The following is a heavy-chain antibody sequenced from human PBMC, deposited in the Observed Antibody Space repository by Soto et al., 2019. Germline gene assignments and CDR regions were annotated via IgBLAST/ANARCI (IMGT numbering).Heavy chain of an antibody. CDR1: GFTLSSYS. CDR3: ARVLPPVTMVRGVYYYYYGMDV. V-gene: IGHV3-21*01. Sequence: GGSLRLSCAASGFTLSSYSMNWVRQAPGKGLEWVSSISSSSSYIYYADSVKGRFTISRDNAKNSLYLQMNSLRAEDTAVYYCARVLPPVTMVRGVYYYYYGMDVWGQGTTVTVSS. J-gene: IGHJ6*02. CDR2: ISSSSSYI. D-gene: IGHD3-10*01.